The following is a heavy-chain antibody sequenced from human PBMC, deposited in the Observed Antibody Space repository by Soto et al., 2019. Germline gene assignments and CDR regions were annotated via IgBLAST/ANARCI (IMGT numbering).Heavy chain of an antibody. CDR3: ARDLSSSWYGVNYFDY. CDR1: GYTFTSYG. D-gene: IGHD6-13*01. J-gene: IGHJ4*02. CDR2: ISAYNGNT. Sequence: ASVKVSCKASGYTFTSYGISWVRQAPGQGLEWMGWISAYNGNTNYAQKLQGRVTMTTDTSTSTAYMELRSLRSDDTAVYYCARDLSSSWYGVNYFDYWGQGTMVTVSS. V-gene: IGHV1-18*04.